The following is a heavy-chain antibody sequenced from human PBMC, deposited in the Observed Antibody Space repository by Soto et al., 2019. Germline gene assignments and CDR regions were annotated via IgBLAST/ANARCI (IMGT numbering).Heavy chain of an antibody. D-gene: IGHD2-8*02. CDR2: ISSSGDYI. J-gene: IGHJ3*02. V-gene: IGHV3-21*04. Sequence: GGSLRLSCAASGFTFSTYSINWVRQAPGKGLEWVSSISSSGDYIYYADSVKGRFTISRDNAKNSVFLQMNSLTAGDTAVYYCAKATATGGGAFDICGQGTVVTVSS. CDR3: AKATATGGGAFDI. CDR1: GFTFSTYS.